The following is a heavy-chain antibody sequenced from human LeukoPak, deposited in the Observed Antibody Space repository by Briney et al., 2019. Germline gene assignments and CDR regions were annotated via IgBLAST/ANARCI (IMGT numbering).Heavy chain of an antibody. V-gene: IGHV1-2*02. D-gene: IGHD6-13*01. J-gene: IGHJ5*02. CDR1: GYTFTGYY. CDR3: ARGNEAAAGIGWFDP. CDR2: INPNSGGT. Sequence: ASVKVCCKASGYTFTGYYMHWVRQAPGQGLEWMGWINPNSGGTNYAQKFQGRVTMTRGTSISTAYMELSRLRSDDTAVYYCARGNEAAAGIGWFDPWGQGILVTVSS.